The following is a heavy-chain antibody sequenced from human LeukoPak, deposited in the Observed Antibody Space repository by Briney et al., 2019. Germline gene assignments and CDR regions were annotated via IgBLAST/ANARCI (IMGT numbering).Heavy chain of an antibody. CDR3: ASRMVRGFTHFDY. CDR2: IDPSDSYT. J-gene: IGHJ4*02. V-gene: IGHV5-10-1*01. Sequence: GESLKISCKGSGYSFTSYWISWVRQMPGKGLEWLGRIDPSDSYTNYSPSFQGHVTISADKSISTAYLQWSSLKASDTAMYYCASRMVRGFTHFDYWGQGTLVTVSS. CDR1: GYSFTSYW. D-gene: IGHD3-10*01.